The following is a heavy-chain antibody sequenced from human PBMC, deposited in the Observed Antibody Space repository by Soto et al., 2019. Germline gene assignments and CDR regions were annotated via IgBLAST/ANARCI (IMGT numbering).Heavy chain of an antibody. CDR3: AKALRITMVRGVSGTPH. V-gene: IGHV3-23*01. J-gene: IGHJ4*02. Sequence: GGSLRLSCAASGFTFSSYAMSWVRQAPGKGLEWVSAISGSGGSTYYADSVKGRFTISRDNSKNTLYLQMNSLRAGDTAVYYCAKALRITMVRGVSGTPHWGQGTLVTVSS. D-gene: IGHD3-10*01. CDR2: ISGSGGST. CDR1: GFTFSSYA.